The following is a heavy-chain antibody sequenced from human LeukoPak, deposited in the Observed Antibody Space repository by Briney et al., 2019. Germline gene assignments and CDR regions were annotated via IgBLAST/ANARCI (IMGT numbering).Heavy chain of an antibody. CDR3: ARGGTSGYYSAHFDY. V-gene: IGHV4-59*01. J-gene: IGHJ4*02. D-gene: IGHD3-22*01. Sequence: PSETLSLTCTVSGGSISRYYWSWIRQPPGTGLEWIGYIYYIGSTNYNPSLKSRVTISVDTSKNRFSLKLSSVTAADTAVYYCARGGTSGYYSAHFDYWGQGTLVTVSS. CDR1: GGSISRYY. CDR2: IYYIGST.